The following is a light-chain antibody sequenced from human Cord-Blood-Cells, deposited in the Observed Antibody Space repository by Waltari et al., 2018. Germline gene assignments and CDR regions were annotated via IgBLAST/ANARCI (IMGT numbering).Light chain of an antibody. CDR2: DAS. CDR1: QDISNY. Sequence: DLQLTQSPSSLSASVGERVTSTCQASQDISNYLNWYQQKPGKAPKLLIYDASNLETVVPSRFSGSGSGTDFTFTISSLQPEDIATYYCQQYDNLLITFGQGTRLEIK. CDR3: QQYDNLLIT. V-gene: IGKV1-33*01. J-gene: IGKJ5*01.